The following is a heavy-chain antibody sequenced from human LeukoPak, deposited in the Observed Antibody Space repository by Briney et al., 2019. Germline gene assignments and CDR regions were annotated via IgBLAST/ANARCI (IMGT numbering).Heavy chain of an antibody. CDR3: ARALPSGYDILTGYPVNWFDP. D-gene: IGHD3-9*01. CDR2: IYYSGST. CDR1: GGSISSGGYY. Sequence: RPSETLSLTCTVSGGSISSGGYYWSWIRQHPGKGLEWIGYIYYSGSTYYNPSLKSRVTISVDTSKNQFSLKLSSVTAADTAVYYCARALPSGYDILTGYPVNWFDPWGQGTLVTVSS. V-gene: IGHV4-31*03. J-gene: IGHJ5*02.